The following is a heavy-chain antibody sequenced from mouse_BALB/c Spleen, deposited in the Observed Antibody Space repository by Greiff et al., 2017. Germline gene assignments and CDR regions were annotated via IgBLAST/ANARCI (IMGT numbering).Heavy chain of an antibody. CDR1: GFTFSSFG. CDR2: ISSGSSTI. D-gene: IGHD1-1*01. Sequence: EVQLVESGGGLVQPGGSRKLSCAASGFTFSSFGMHWVRQAPEKGLEWVAYISSGSSTIYYADTVKGRFTISRDNPKNTLFLQMTSLRSEDTAMYYCARSTTPHYFDYWGQGTTLTVSS. CDR3: ARSTTPHYFDY. V-gene: IGHV5-17*02. J-gene: IGHJ2*01.